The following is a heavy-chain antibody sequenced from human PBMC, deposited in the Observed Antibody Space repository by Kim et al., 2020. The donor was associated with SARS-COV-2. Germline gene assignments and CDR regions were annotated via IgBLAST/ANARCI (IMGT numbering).Heavy chain of an antibody. D-gene: IGHD6-19*01. CDR1: GGTFSSYA. CDR3: ARDRGTLAVAGLNDAFDI. V-gene: IGHV1-69*13. CDR2: IIPIFGTA. Sequence: SVKVSCKASGGTFSSYAISWVRQAPGQGLEWMGGIIPIFGTANYAQKFQGRVTITADESTSTAYMELSSLRSEDTAVYYCARDRGTLAVAGLNDAFDIWGQGTMVTVSS. J-gene: IGHJ3*02.